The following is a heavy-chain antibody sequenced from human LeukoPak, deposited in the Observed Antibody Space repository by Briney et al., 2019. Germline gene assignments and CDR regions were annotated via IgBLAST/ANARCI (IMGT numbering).Heavy chain of an antibody. V-gene: IGHV3-21*01. CDR2: ISSSSSYI. J-gene: IGHJ1*01. CDR1: GFTFSSYS. Sequence: GGSLRLSCAASGFTFSSYSMNWVRQAPGKGLEWVSSISSSSSYIYYAASVKGRFTISRDNSKNSLYLKMNSLRAEDTAVYYCARATISSSWPTERYWGQGTLLTVSS. CDR3: ARATISSSWPTERY. D-gene: IGHD6-13*01.